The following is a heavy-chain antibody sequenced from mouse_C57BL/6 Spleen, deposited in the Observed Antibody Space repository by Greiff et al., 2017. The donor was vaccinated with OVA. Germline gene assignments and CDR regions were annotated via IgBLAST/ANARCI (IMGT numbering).Heavy chain of an antibody. D-gene: IGHD4-1*01. CDR2: IYPGSGNT. CDR3: ARRGPGNWYFDV. Sequence: VKLQESGPELVKPGASVKISCKASGYSFTSYYIHWVKQRPGQGLEWIGWIYPGSGNTKYNEKFKGKATLTADTSSSTAYMQLSSLTSEDSAVYYCARRGPGNWYFDVWGTGTTVTVSS. V-gene: IGHV1-66*01. J-gene: IGHJ1*03. CDR1: GYSFTSYY.